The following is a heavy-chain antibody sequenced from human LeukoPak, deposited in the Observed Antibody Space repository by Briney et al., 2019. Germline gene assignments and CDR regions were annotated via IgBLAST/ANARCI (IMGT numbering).Heavy chain of an antibody. V-gene: IGHV3-23*01. CDR3: AKGDCSSTSCQGFDP. Sequence: GGSLRLSCAASGFTFSSYAMSWVRQAPGKGLEWVSVISGSGGYTYYIDSVKGRFTISRDNSKDTLYLQMNSLRAEDTAVYYCAKGDCSSTSCQGFDPWGQGTLVTVSS. D-gene: IGHD2-2*01. J-gene: IGHJ5*02. CDR2: ISGSGGYT. CDR1: GFTFSSYA.